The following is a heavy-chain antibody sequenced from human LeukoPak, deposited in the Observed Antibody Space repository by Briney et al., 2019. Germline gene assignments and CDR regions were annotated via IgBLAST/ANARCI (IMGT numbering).Heavy chain of an antibody. J-gene: IGHJ4*02. CDR2: IDTTGGI. CDR3: TSSYFETSHYTHYHFDY. V-gene: IGHV3-23*01. D-gene: IGHD3-22*01. CDR1: GFTFSRRD. Sequence: GGSLRLSCAASGFTFSRRDMNWVRQAPGKGLEWVSTIDTTGGIHYADSVRGRFTISRDDSKNTVFLQMKSLRADDTAIYYCTSSYFETSHYTHYHFDYWGRGTLVTVSS.